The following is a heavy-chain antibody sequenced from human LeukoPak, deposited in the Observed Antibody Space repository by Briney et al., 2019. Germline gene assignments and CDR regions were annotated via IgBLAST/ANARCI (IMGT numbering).Heavy chain of an antibody. CDR2: IYHSGTT. Sequence: PSETLSLTCTVSGYSISSGYYWGWIRQPPGKGLEWIGSIYHSGTTYYNPSLKSRVTISVDTSRNQFSLKLTSVTAADTAVYSCARMSSGWFSFDYWGQGTLVTVSS. CDR1: GYSISSGYY. J-gene: IGHJ4*02. D-gene: IGHD6-19*01. CDR3: ARMSSGWFSFDY. V-gene: IGHV4-38-2*02.